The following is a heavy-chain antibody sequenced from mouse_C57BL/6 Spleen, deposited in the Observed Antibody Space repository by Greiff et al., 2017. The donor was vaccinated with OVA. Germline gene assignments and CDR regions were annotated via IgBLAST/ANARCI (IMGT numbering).Heavy chain of an antibody. J-gene: IGHJ4*01. D-gene: IGHD1-1*01. CDR2: ISDDDSYT. CDR1: GFTFSSYA. Sequence: EVKLMESGGGLVKPGGSLKLSCAASGFTFSSYAMPWVRQTPEKSLEWVGTISDDDSYTYYPHNVKGRFTMSRDKAKNTLYLQMSRLKSEDTAMYYCARECGSSSYGDMDYWGQGTSVTVSS. CDR3: ARECGSSSYGDMDY. V-gene: IGHV5-4*01.